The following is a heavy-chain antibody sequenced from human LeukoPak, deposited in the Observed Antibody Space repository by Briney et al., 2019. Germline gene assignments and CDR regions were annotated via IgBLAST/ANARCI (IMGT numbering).Heavy chain of an antibody. CDR1: GYTFTSCD. J-gene: IGHJ4*02. CDR3: ARASTSWYTGDRYYFDY. V-gene: IGHV1-8*01. CDR2: MNPNSGNT. Sequence: ASVKVSCKASGYTFTSCDINWVRQATGQGLEWMAWMNPNSGNTGCAQKFQGRVTMTRNTSIGTAYMELSGLRSEDTAVYYCARASTSWYTGDRYYFDYWGQGTLVTVSS. D-gene: IGHD6-13*01.